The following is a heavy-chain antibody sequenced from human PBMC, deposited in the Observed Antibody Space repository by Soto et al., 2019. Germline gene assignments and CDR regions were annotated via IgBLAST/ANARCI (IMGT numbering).Heavy chain of an antibody. Sequence: EVQLVESGGGLVKPGGSLRLSCAASGFTFSNAWMNWVRQAPGKGLEWVGRIKSKTDGGTTDYAAPVKGRFTISRDDSKNTMYLQMNSMKTEDTAVYYCTPGLGSSWFDPWGQGTLVTVSS. CDR2: IKSKTDGGTT. CDR3: TPGLGSSWFDP. J-gene: IGHJ5*02. D-gene: IGHD6-13*01. CDR1: GFTFSNAW. V-gene: IGHV3-15*07.